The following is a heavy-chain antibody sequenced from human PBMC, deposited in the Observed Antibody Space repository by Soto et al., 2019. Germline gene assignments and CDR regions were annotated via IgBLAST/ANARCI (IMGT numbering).Heavy chain of an antibody. J-gene: IGHJ4*02. CDR3: ARDPVGSRYGKDATRFDY. V-gene: IGHV1-46*01. CDR1: GYTFTSYY. Sequence: ASVKVSCKAPGYTFTSYYMHWVRQAPGQGLEWMGIINPSGGSTSYAQKFQGRVTMTRDTSTSTVYMELSSLRSEDTAVYYCARDPVGSRYGKDATRFDYWGQGTLVTVSS. CDR2: INPSGGST. D-gene: IGHD2-15*01.